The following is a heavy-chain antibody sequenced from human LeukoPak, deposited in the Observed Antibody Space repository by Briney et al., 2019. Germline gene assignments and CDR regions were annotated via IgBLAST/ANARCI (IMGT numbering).Heavy chain of an antibody. Sequence: ELWGRVTITRDTSASTTYMELSSLRSEDMAVYYCARVTEGSSWYRGDAFDIWGQGTMVTVSS. D-gene: IGHD6-13*01. V-gene: IGHV1-3*02. J-gene: IGHJ3*02. CDR3: ARVTEGSSWYRGDAFDI.